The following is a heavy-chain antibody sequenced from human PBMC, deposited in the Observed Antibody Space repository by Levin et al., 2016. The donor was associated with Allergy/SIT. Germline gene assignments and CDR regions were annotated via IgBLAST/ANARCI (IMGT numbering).Heavy chain of an antibody. CDR3: ARELGIGSPDDI. CDR2: INKDGSGK. CDR1: GFTFSTYW. D-gene: IGHD7-27*01. V-gene: IGHV3-7*01. J-gene: IGHJ3*02. Sequence: GESLKISCAASGFTFSTYWMSWVRQAPGKGLEWVANINKDGSGKYYVDSVKGRFTISRDNAKNSLYLQMNSLRVEDTAVYYCARELGIGSPDDIWGQGTMVTVSS.